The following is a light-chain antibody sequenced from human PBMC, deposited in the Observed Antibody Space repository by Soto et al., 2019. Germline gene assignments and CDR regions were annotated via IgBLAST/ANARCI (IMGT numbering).Light chain of an antibody. J-gene: IGKJ1*01. CDR3: QQSYSTPWT. Sequence: DIQMTQSPFSLSASVGDRVTITCRASQSITNFLNWYQQKPGKAPKLLIYEASSLQSGVPSRFSGSGSGTDFTLTISSLQPEDFAAYYCQQSYSTPWTFGQGTTVDIK. V-gene: IGKV1-39*01. CDR1: QSITNF. CDR2: EAS.